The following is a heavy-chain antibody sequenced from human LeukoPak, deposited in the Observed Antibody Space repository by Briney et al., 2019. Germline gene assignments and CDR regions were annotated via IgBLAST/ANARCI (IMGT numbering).Heavy chain of an antibody. Sequence: PGGSLRLSCAASGFIFSSYGMYWVRQAPGKGLEWVAVISYDGSNKFYGDSVKGRFTISRDNSKNTLYVQMNSLRAEDTAVYYCARGRSDSYFDSWGQGTLVTVSS. CDR2: ISYDGSNK. J-gene: IGHJ4*02. CDR3: ARGRSDSYFDS. D-gene: IGHD2-21*01. V-gene: IGHV3-30*03. CDR1: GFIFSSYG.